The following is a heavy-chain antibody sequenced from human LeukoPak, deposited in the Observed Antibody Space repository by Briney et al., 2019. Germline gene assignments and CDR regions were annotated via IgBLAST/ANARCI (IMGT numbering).Heavy chain of an antibody. CDR2: INAGNGNT. V-gene: IGHV1-3*01. D-gene: IGHD3-22*01. CDR3: ARDSSGYYDAFDI. Sequence: ASVKVSCKASGYTFTSYGISWVRQAPGQGLEWMGWINAGNGNTKYSQKFQGRVTITRDTSASTAYMELSSLRSEDTAVYYCARDSSGYYDAFDIWGQGTMVTVSS. J-gene: IGHJ3*02. CDR1: GYTFTSYG.